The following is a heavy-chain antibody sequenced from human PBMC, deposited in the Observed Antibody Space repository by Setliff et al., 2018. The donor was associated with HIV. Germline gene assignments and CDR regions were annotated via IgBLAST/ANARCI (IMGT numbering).Heavy chain of an antibody. CDR2: IYTSGNT. J-gene: IGHJ5*02. V-gene: IGHV4-4*08. Sequence: PSETLSLTCTVSGTSMTSYYWTWIRQAPGKGLEWIGYIYTSGNTKYNPSLQSRVTMSIDMSNNHFSLRLDSVTAADTAVYYCARGVGVQGTWGQGILVTVSS. CDR1: GTSMTSYY. CDR3: ARGVGVQGT. D-gene: IGHD1-26*01.